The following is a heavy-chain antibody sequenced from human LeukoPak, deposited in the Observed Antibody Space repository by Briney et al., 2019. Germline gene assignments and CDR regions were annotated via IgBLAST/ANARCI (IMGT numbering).Heavy chain of an antibody. CDR3: ARFYLGSYFDL. J-gene: IGHJ2*01. CDR1: GGSISGYY. D-gene: IGHD3-10*01. V-gene: IGHV4-59*01. Sequence: SETLSLTCTVSGGSISGYYWSWVRQPPGKGLEWIGYINYSGSTNNNPSLKSRVTISVDTSKNQVSLKLSSVTAADTAVYYCARFYLGSYFDLWGRGTLVTVSS. CDR2: INYSGST.